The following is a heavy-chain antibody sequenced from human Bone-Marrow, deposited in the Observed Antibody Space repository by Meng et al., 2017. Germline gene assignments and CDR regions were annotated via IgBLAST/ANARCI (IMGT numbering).Heavy chain of an antibody. Sequence: GGSLRLSCAASGFTFSSYGMHWVRQAPGKGLEWVSGISWNSGSIGYADSVKGRFTISRDNAKNSLYLQMNSLRAEDTALYYCAKDIWAYYGSGLDYWGQGTLVTVSS. CDR2: ISWNSGSI. V-gene: IGHV3-9*01. D-gene: IGHD3-10*01. J-gene: IGHJ4*02. CDR1: GFTFSSYG. CDR3: AKDIWAYYGSGLDY.